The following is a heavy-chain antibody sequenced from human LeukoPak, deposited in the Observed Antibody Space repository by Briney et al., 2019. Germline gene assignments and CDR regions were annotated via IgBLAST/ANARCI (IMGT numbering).Heavy chain of an antibody. D-gene: IGHD2-15*01. CDR3: ARRYCSGGSCYSFRGGWFDP. Sequence: SCKASGGTFSSYAISWVRQAPGKGLEWVAVIWYDGSNKYYADSVKGRFTISRDNSKNTLYLQMNSLRAEDTAVYYCARRYCSGGSCYSFRGGWFDPWGQGTLVTVSS. V-gene: IGHV3-33*01. CDR1: GGTFSSYA. CDR2: IWYDGSNK. J-gene: IGHJ5*02.